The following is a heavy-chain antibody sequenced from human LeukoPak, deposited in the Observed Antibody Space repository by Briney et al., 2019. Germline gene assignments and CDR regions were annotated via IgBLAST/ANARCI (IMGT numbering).Heavy chain of an antibody. V-gene: IGHV3-73*01. J-gene: IGHJ4*02. CDR2: IRTKVDSYAT. CDR3: ARPSSGFHF. D-gene: IGHD3-22*01. Sequence: GVSLKLSCAASGFIFSHFAMHWVRQASGKGLEWVGRIRTKVDSYATTYAASVKGRFTVSRDDSKNTAYLEMNSLKSEDTAVYYCARPSSGFHFWGQGTLVTVSS. CDR1: GFIFSHFA.